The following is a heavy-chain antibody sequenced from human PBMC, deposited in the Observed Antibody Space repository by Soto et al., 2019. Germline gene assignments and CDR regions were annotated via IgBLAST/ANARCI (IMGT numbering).Heavy chain of an antibody. J-gene: IGHJ5*02. D-gene: IGHD6-19*01. V-gene: IGHV4-39*01. CDR2: ISYSGST. CDR1: GGSISSSNYY. Sequence: PSETLSLTCTVSGGSISSSNYYWGWISKPPEKGLEWIGSISYSGSTYYNPSLKSRVTLSVDTSKNQFSLKLTSVTAADTAVYYCARRRYSIGWSTNWFDPWGQGTLVTVSS. CDR3: ARRRYSIGWSTNWFDP.